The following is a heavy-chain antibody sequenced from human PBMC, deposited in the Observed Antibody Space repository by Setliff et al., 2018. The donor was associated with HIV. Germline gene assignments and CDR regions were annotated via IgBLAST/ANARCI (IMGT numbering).Heavy chain of an antibody. J-gene: IGHJ4*02. D-gene: IGHD1-7*01. CDR3: ARHHELTAHGLFDS. V-gene: IGHV4-39*01. CDR1: GDSITSNDDY. Sequence: SETLSLTCTVSGDSITSNDDYWGWIRQPPGKGLEWIGNIYYSGSTYYNPSLKSRVTISVDTSKNQFSLRLSSVTAADTAVYYCARHHELTAHGLFDSWGQGTLVTVSS. CDR2: IYYSGST.